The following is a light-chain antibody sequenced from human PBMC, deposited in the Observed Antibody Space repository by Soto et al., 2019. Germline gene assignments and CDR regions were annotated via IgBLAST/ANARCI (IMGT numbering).Light chain of an antibody. V-gene: IGKV1D-12*01. Sequence: IQMTHSPSSVSASVGDRVTITCRASQGIRSWLAWYQQRPGKAPKLLISAASSLQSAVPSRFSGSGSGTDFTLTISSLQPDDFATYYCQQSDTFPATFGGGTKVEIK. CDR1: QGIRSW. CDR3: QQSDTFPAT. J-gene: IGKJ4*01. CDR2: AAS.